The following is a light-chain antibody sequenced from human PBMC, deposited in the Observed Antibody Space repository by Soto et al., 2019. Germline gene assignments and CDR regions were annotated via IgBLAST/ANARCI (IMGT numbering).Light chain of an antibody. CDR2: DVS. V-gene: IGLV2-14*01. CDR1: SSDVGGYNY. J-gene: IGLJ1*01. Sequence: QAVVTQPASVSGSPGQSITISCTGTSSDVGGYNYVSWYQQHPGKAPKLMIYDVSNRPSGVSDRFSGSKSGNTASLTISGLQAEDEAGYYCSSYTSSSLYVFGTGTKLTVL. CDR3: SSYTSSSLYV.